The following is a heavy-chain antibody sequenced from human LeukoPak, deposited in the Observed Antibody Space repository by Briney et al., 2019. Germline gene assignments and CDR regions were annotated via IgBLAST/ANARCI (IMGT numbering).Heavy chain of an antibody. CDR1: GFAFSNYW. V-gene: IGHV3-7*01. J-gene: IGHJ4*02. CDR2: IKQDGSEK. Sequence: GGSLRLSCAASGFAFSNYWMSWVRQAPGKGLEWVANIKQDGSEKFYVDSVKGRFTISRDNAENSLYLQMNSLRAEDTAVYYCARDDYSNYGDYWGQGTLVTVSS. CDR3: ARDDYSNYGDY. D-gene: IGHD4-11*01.